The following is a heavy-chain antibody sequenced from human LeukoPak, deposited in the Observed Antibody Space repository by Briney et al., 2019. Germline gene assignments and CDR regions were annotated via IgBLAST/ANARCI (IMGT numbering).Heavy chain of an antibody. CDR1: GFTFSSYW. J-gene: IGHJ6*03. D-gene: IGHD4-17*01. V-gene: IGHV3-74*01. CDR3: ARARLYGNYGDYYYMDV. Sequence: GGSLRLSCAASGFTFSSYWMHWVRQAPGKGLVWVSRINSDGSSTSYADSVKGRFTISRDNAKNTLYLQMNSLRAEDTAVYYCARARLYGNYGDYYYMDVWGKGTTVTVSS. CDR2: INSDGSST.